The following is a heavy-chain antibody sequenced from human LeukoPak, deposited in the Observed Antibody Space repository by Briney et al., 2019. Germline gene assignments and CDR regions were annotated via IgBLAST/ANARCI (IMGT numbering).Heavy chain of an antibody. J-gene: IGHJ5*02. D-gene: IGHD3-16*01. CDR1: GFALSTDW. Sequence: GGSLRLSCAAPGFALSTDWMTWVRQAPGKGLEWVANIKQDGIEKYYGDSVKGRFTISRDNAKNSVYLQMNSLRADDTAVYYCWGPSWGQGTLVTVSS. CDR2: IKQDGIEK. V-gene: IGHV3-7*05. CDR3: WGPS.